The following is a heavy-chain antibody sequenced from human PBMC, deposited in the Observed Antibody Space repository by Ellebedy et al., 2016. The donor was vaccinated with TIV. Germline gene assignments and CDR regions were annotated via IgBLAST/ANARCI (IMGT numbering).Heavy chain of an antibody. Sequence: GESLKISCAASGFTFSSYAMTWVRQAPGKGLEWVSVIRGSGGSTYYADSVKGRFTISRDNSKNTLYLQMNSLRAEDTAVYYCAKRASSGWSYYFDYWGQGTLVTVSS. CDR2: IRGSGGST. CDR1: GFTFSSYA. D-gene: IGHD6-19*01. V-gene: IGHV3-23*01. J-gene: IGHJ4*02. CDR3: AKRASSGWSYYFDY.